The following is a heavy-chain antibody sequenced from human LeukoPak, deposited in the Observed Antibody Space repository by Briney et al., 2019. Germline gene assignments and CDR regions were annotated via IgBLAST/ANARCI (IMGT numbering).Heavy chain of an antibody. CDR2: ISAYNGNT. CDR1: GSTFTSYG. Sequence: GASVKVSCKASGSTFTSYGISWVRQAPGQGLEWMGWISAYNGNTNYAQKLQGRVTMTTDTSTSTAYMELRSLRSDDTAVYYCARDFTHYYGSGSYLEYWGQGTLVTVSS. D-gene: IGHD3-10*01. J-gene: IGHJ4*02. V-gene: IGHV1-18*01. CDR3: ARDFTHYYGSGSYLEY.